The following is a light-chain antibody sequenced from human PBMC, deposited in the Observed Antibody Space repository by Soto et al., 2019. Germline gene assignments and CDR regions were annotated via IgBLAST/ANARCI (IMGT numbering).Light chain of an antibody. Sequence: DIQMTQSPSTLSASVGDRVTITCRASQSISSWLAWYQQKTGKAPKLLIYDASSLESGVPSRFSGSGSGTEFTLTISSLQPDDFATYYCQQYKSYSTWTFGQGTKVEIK. CDR2: DAS. CDR1: QSISSW. CDR3: QQYKSYSTWT. J-gene: IGKJ1*01. V-gene: IGKV1-5*01.